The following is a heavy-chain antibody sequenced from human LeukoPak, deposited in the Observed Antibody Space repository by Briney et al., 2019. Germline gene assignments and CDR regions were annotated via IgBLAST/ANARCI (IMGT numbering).Heavy chain of an antibody. CDR3: ARVDCSSTSCYTRGAFDY. J-gene: IGHJ4*03. CDR1: GFTFSSYA. CDR2: ISYDGSNK. Sequence: GGSLRLSCAASGFTFSSYAMHWVRQAPGKGLEWVAVISYDGSNKYYADSVKGRFTVSRDNSKNTLYLQMNSLRAEDTAVYYCARVDCSSTSCYTRGAFDYWGQGTTVTVSS. D-gene: IGHD2-2*02. V-gene: IGHV3-30-3*01.